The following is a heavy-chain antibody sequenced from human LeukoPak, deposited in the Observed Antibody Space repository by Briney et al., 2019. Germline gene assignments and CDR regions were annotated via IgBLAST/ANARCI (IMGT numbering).Heavy chain of an antibody. D-gene: IGHD6-6*01. CDR1: GFTFDDYA. J-gene: IGHJ4*02. CDR2: ISWNSGSI. Sequence: GRSLRLSCAASGFTFDDYAMHWVRQAPGKGLEWVSGISWNSGSIGYADSVKGRFTISRDNAKNSLYLQMNSLRAEDTALYYCAKDTYSSPLTGFDYWGQGTLVTVSS. CDR3: AKDTYSSPLTGFDY. V-gene: IGHV3-9*01.